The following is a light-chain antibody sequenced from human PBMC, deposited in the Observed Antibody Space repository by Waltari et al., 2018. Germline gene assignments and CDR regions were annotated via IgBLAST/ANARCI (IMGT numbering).Light chain of an antibody. V-gene: IGLV3-25*03. CDR3: QSADSSGTWV. J-gene: IGLJ3*02. CDR2: KDT. Sequence: SFELTQPPSVSVSPGQTARITCSGDALAKHYVNWHQQRPGQATTFLISKDTERASGIPGRFSGASSGTTVTLTVSGVQAEDEADYYCQSADSSGTWVFGGGTRLTV. CDR1: ALAKHY.